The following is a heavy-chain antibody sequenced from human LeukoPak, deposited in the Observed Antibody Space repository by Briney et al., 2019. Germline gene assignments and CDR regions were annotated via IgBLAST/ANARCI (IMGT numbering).Heavy chain of an antibody. J-gene: IGHJ5*02. CDR3: ARDLMAPPLENP. V-gene: IGHV4-34*01. D-gene: IGHD5-24*01. CDR1: GGSFSGYY. Sequence: SETLSLTCAVYGGSFSGYYWSWIRQPPGKGLEWIGEINHRGSTNYNPSLKSRVTISVDTSKNQFSLKLSSVTAADTAVYYCARDLMAPPLENPWGQGTLVTVSS. CDR2: INHRGST.